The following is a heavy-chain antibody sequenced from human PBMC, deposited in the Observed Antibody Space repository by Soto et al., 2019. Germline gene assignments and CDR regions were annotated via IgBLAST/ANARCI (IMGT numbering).Heavy chain of an antibody. CDR1: GFTFSDYS. J-gene: IGHJ4*02. CDR3: VSAKGDNVPFDS. D-gene: IGHD2-21*02. Sequence: GGSLRLSCAASGFTFSDYSMNWVRQAPGKGLEWVSSVTGGSDYMYYAASLKGRFTTSRDNAANSLYLQMNSLRVEDTAVYYRVSAKGDNVPFDSWGQGALVTVSS. V-gene: IGHV3-21*01. CDR2: VTGGSDYM.